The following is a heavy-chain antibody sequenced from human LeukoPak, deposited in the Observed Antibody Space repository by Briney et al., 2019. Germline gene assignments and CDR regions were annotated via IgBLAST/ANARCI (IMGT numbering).Heavy chain of an antibody. J-gene: IGHJ4*02. CDR2: ISGSGGST. CDR1: GFTFSSYA. Sequence: GGSLRLSCAASGFTFSSYAMSWVRQAPGEGLEWVSAISGSGGSTYYADSVKGRFTISRDNSKNTLYLQMNSLRAEDTAVYYCASGSHREFDYWGQGTLVTVSS. CDR3: ASGSHREFDY. V-gene: IGHV3-23*01. D-gene: IGHD1-26*01.